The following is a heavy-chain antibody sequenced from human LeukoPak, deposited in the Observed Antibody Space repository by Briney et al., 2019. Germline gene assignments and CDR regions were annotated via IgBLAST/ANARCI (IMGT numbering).Heavy chain of an antibody. CDR2: MSYNGNK. J-gene: IGHJ3*02. CDR1: GFTFTSYG. Sequence: PGESLRLSCAASGFTFTSYGFHWVRQAPGKALEWVAFMSYNGNKKYGDSVKGRFTISRDNAKNTLHLQMNGLRPDDTAVYYCARDPLDISRWANAFDIWGQGTMVTVSS. D-gene: IGHD2-2*03. CDR3: ARDPLDISRWANAFDI. V-gene: IGHV3-30*03.